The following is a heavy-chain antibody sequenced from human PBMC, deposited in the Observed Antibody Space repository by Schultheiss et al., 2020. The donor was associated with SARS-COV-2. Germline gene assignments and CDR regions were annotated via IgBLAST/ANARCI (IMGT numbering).Heavy chain of an antibody. CDR2: ISSSGSTI. CDR3: AKHPYCGGDCYSDWFDP. D-gene: IGHD2-21*02. Sequence: GESLKISCAASGFTFSDYYMSWIRQAPGKGLEWVSYISSSGSTIYYADSVKGRFTISRDNAKNSLYLQMNSLRAEDTAVYYCAKHPYCGGDCYSDWFDPWGQGTLVTVSS. J-gene: IGHJ5*02. V-gene: IGHV3-11*01. CDR1: GFTFSDYY.